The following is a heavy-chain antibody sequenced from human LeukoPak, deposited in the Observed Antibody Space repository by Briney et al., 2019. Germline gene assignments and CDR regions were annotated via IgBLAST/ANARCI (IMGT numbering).Heavy chain of an antibody. J-gene: IGHJ4*02. V-gene: IGHV3-23*01. D-gene: IGHD3-22*01. CDR1: GFTFGSHA. Sequence: GGSLRLSCAASGFTFGSHAMSWVRQAPGKGLAWVSAISGSGSSTDYADSVKGRFTISRDYSSNTLYLQMNSLSAGDTAVYYCAKSLGTDDYYDTRGFDFWGQGTLVTVSS. CDR3: AKSLGTDDYYDTRGFDF. CDR2: ISGSGSST.